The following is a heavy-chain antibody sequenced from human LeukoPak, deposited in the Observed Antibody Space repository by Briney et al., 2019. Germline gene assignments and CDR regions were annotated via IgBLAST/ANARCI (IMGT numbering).Heavy chain of an antibody. CDR2: INTAGDT. J-gene: IGHJ4*02. CDR3: ARGWISDSFDY. CDR1: GFIFSSYD. Sequence: GGSLRLSCAASGFIFSSYDMHWVRQFTGKGLEWVSGINTAGDTDFSDSVKGRFTISREDAKNSLYLQMNSLRAGDTAVYYCARGWISDSFDYWGQGTLVTVSS. V-gene: IGHV3-13*04. D-gene: IGHD5-12*01.